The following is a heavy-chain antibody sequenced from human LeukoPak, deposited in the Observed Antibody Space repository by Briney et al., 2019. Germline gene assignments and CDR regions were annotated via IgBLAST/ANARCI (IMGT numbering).Heavy chain of an antibody. J-gene: IGHJ5*02. CDR3: THHYYDSSGYYWFDP. Sequence: PGGSLRLSCAASGFTFSGSAMHWVRQASGKGLEWVGRIRSKANSYATACAASVKGRFTISRDDSKNTAYLQMNSLKTEDTAVYYCTHHYYDSSGYYWFDPWGQGTLVTVSS. V-gene: IGHV3-73*01. CDR2: IRSKANSYAT. D-gene: IGHD3-22*01. CDR1: GFTFSGSA.